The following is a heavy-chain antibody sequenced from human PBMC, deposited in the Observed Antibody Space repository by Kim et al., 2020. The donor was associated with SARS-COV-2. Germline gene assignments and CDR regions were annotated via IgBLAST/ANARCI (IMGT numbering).Heavy chain of an antibody. CDR3: AREKVVPAAIPNEYYYGMDV. Sequence: GGSLRLSCAASGFTFSSYWMHWVRQAPGKGLVWVSRINSDGSSTSYADSVKGRFTISRDNAKNTLYLQMNSLRAEDTAVYYCAREKVVPAAIPNEYYYGMDVWGQGTTVTVSS. D-gene: IGHD2-2*01. CDR2: INSDGSST. CDR1: GFTFSSYW. V-gene: IGHV3-74*01. J-gene: IGHJ6*02.